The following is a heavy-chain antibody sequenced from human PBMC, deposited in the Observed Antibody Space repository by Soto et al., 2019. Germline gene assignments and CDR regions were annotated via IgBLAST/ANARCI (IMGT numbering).Heavy chain of an antibody. D-gene: IGHD6-13*01. CDR1: GFTFSSYA. J-gene: IGHJ4*02. CDR3: AREERQLVLAY. CDR2: ISYDGSNK. V-gene: IGHV3-30-3*01. Sequence: GGSLRLSCAASGFTFSSYAMHWVRQAPGKGLEWVAVISYDGSNKYYADSVKGRFTISRDNSKNTLYLQMNSLRAEDTAVYYCAREERQLVLAYWGQGTLVTVSS.